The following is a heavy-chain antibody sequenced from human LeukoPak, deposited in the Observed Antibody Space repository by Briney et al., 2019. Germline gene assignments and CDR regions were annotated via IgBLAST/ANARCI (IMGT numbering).Heavy chain of an antibody. CDR2: ISSSSSYI. D-gene: IGHD2-2*02. J-gene: IGHJ4*02. CDR3: AREYCSSTSCHMFDY. CDR1: GFTFSSYS. Sequence: PGGSLRLSCAASGFTFSSYSMNWVRQAPGKGLEWVSSISSSSSYIYYADSVKGRFTISRDNAKNSLYLQMNSLRAEDTAVYYCAREYCSSTSCHMFDYWGQGTLVTVSS. V-gene: IGHV3-21*01.